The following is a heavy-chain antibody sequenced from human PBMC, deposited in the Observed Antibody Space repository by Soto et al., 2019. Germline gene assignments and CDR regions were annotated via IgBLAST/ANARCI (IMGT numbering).Heavy chain of an antibody. CDR3: ARQTSRYIPAFDY. CDR1: GGSISSYY. D-gene: IGHD6-25*01. V-gene: IGHV4-59*08. J-gene: IGHJ4*02. Sequence: PSETLSLTCTVSGGSISSYYWSWIRQPPGKGLEWIGYIYYSGSTNYNPSLKSRVTISVDTSKNQFSLKLSSVTAADTAVYYCARQTSRYIPAFDYWGQGTLVTVSS. CDR2: IYYSGST.